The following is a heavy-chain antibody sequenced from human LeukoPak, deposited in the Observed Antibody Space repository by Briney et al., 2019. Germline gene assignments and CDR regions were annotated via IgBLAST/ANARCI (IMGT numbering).Heavy chain of an antibody. CDR2: ISWNSGSI. V-gene: IGHV3-9*03. J-gene: IGHJ3*02. CDR3: AKDIAARPDAFDI. CDR1: GFTFDDYA. Sequence: PGRSLRLSCAASGFTFDDYAMHWVRQAPGKGLEWVSGISWNSGSIGYADSVKGRFTIPRDNAKNSLYLQMNSLRAEDMALYYCAKDIAARPDAFDIWGQGTMVTVSS. D-gene: IGHD6-6*01.